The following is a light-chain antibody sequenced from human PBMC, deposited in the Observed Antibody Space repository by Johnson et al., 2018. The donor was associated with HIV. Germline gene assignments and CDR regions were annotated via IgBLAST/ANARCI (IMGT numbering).Light chain of an antibody. J-gene: IGLJ1*01. CDR1: SSNIGNNY. Sequence: QSVLTQPPSVSAAPGQKVTISCSGSSSNIGNNYVSWYQQLPGTSPKLLIYENKARPSGIPDRFSGSKSATSATLGITGLKTGDEADYYCGTLDSRLSAFYVFGTGTKITVL. CDR3: GTLDSRLSAFYV. V-gene: IGLV1-51*01. CDR2: ENK.